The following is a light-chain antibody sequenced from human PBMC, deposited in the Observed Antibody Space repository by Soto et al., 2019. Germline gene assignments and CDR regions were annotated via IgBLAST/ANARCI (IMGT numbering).Light chain of an antibody. V-gene: IGKV3-20*01. Sequence: EIVLTQSPGTLSLSPGERATLSCRASQSVSSSYLAWYQQKPGQAPRLLIYGASSRATGIPDRFSGSGSGTDFTLTISRLEPEDFEVDYCQQYGSSMYTFGQGTKLEIK. CDR1: QSVSSSY. CDR3: QQYGSSMYT. J-gene: IGKJ2*01. CDR2: GAS.